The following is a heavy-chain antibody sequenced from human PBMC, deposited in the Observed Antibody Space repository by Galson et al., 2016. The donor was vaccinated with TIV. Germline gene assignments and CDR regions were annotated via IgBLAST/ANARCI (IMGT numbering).Heavy chain of an antibody. D-gene: IGHD6-19*01. CDR3: GQEVDARGWYAVEN. V-gene: IGHV3-23*01. CDR2: IRETGGTI. CDR1: GFTFASYA. Sequence: SLRLSRAASGFTFASYAMTWVRQSPGKGLQWVSTIRETGGTIYYGDSVKSLFTSSRDDSTNTLHLHINTLGADDTALYYSGQEVDARGWYAVENWGQGTLVTVAP. J-gene: IGHJ4*02.